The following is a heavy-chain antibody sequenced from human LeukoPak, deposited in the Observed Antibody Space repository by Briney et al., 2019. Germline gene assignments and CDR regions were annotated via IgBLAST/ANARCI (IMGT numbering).Heavy chain of an antibody. CDR1: GGSISSRSYY. CDR2: IYYSGST. J-gene: IGHJ4*02. D-gene: IGHD3-9*01. Sequence: PSETLSLTCTVSGGSISSRSYYWGWIRQPPGKGLEWIGSIYYSGSTYYNPSFQSRVTISVDTSKNQFSLKLNSVTAADTAVYYCARHSDYDILTGPNDYWGQGTLVTVSS. V-gene: IGHV4-39*01. CDR3: ARHSDYDILTGPNDY.